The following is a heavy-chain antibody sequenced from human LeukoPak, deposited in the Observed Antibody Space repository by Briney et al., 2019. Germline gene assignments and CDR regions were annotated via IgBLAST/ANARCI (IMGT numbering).Heavy chain of an antibody. CDR1: GGSISSYY. D-gene: IGHD4-11*01. CDR3: ARSATTVTTTGAFDY. J-gene: IGHJ4*02. CDR2: IYTSGST. V-gene: IGHV4-4*07. Sequence: PSETLSLTCTVSGGSISSYYWSWIRQPAGKGLEWIGRIYTSGSTNYNPSLKSRVTMSVDTSKNQFSLKLSSVTAADTAVYYCARSATTVTTTGAFDYWGQGTLVTVSS.